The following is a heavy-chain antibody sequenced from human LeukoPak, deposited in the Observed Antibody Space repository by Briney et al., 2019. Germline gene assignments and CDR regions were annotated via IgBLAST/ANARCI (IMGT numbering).Heavy chain of an antibody. CDR2: IYYSGST. V-gene: IGHV4-59*01. CDR3: ARWEAFGGDRYGMDV. Sequence: PSETLSLTCTVSGGSISSYYWSWIRQPPGKGLEWIGYIYYSGSTNYNSPLKSRVTISVDTSKNQFSLKLSSVTAADTAVYYCARWEAFGGDRYGMDVWGQGTTVTVSS. J-gene: IGHJ6*02. CDR1: GGSISSYY. D-gene: IGHD3-3*01.